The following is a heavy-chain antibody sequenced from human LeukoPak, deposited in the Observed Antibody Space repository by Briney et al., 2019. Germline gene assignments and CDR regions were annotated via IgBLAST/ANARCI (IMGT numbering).Heavy chain of an antibody. CDR1: GFTFSDYG. Sequence: GGSLRLSCAASGFTFSDYGMSWVRQVPGRGLEWVSTINFNGVNTHYADSLEGRFTISRDNSKSTLYLQMNSLRVEDTAVYFCVGDCGNPLLFDCWGQGALVTVSS. V-gene: IGHV3-23*05. J-gene: IGHJ4*02. CDR2: INFNGVNT. D-gene: IGHD2-21*01. CDR3: VGDCGNPLLFDC.